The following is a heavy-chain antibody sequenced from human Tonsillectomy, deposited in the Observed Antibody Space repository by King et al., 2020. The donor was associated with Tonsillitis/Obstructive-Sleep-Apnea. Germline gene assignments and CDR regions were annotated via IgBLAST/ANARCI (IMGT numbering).Heavy chain of an antibody. CDR2: INTSTGNP. V-gene: IGHV7-4-1*02. Sequence: FQLVQSGSELKKPGASVKVSCKASGYTFTSYAMNWVRQAPGQGLEWIGWINTSTGNPTYAQGFTGRFVFSLDTSVSTAYLQISSLKAEDTAVYYCARWGVAATPYYFDYWGQGTLVTVSS. D-gene: IGHD2-15*01. J-gene: IGHJ4*02. CDR1: GYTFTSYA. CDR3: ARWGVAATPYYFDY.